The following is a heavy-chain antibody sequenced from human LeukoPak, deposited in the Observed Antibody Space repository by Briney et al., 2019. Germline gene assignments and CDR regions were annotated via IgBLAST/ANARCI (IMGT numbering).Heavy chain of an antibody. D-gene: IGHD1-26*01. CDR1: GYSISSGYY. CDR3: ARDLVGGSYFDY. J-gene: IGHJ4*02. Sequence: SETLSLTCTVSGYSISSGYYWGWIRQPPGKGLEWIGSIYHSGSTYYNPSLKSRVTISVDTSKNQFSLKLSSVTAADTAVYYCARDLVGGSYFDYWGRGTLVTVSS. V-gene: IGHV4-38-2*02. CDR2: IYHSGST.